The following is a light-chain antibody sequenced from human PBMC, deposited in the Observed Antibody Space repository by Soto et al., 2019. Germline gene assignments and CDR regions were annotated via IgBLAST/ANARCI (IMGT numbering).Light chain of an antibody. J-gene: IGKJ1*01. V-gene: IGKV1-5*01. CDR3: QQYDYSRA. Sequence: DIRMTQYTSTLYASVGDTVPITCRASQSISASLAWYQHKPGGAPKLLIYDVSSLESGVPSRFSGSGSGIEFSLTIRGLHPDEFATYFCQQYDYSRAVGQGTKVDIK. CDR2: DVS. CDR1: QSISAS.